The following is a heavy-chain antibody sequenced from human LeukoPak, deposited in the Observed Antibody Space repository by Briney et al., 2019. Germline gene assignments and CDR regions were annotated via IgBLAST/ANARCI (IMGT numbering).Heavy chain of an antibody. CDR2: ISPNSGGT. D-gene: IGHD3-22*01. V-gene: IGHV1-2*02. J-gene: IGHJ4*02. Sequence: ASVKVSCKASGYTFTGYYMHWVRQAPGQGLEWMGWISPNSGGTNYAQKFQGRVTMTRDTSISTTYMELSRLRSDDTAVYYCARELGEYYYDSSGIDYWGQGTLVTVSS. CDR1: GYTFTGYY. CDR3: ARELGEYYYDSSGIDY.